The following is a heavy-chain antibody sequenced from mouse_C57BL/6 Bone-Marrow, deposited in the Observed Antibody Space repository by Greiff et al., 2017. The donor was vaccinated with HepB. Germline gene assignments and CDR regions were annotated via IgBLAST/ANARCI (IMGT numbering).Heavy chain of an antibody. J-gene: IGHJ2*01. CDR3: ARGTCSRGY. CDR1: GYTFTSYW. V-gene: IGHV1-50*01. Sequence: QVQLQQPGAELVKPGASVKLSCKASGYTFTSYWMQWVKQRPGQGLEWIGEIDPSDSYTNYNQKFKGKATLTVDTSSSTAYMQLSSLTSEDSAVYYCARGTCSRGYWGQGTTLTVSS. D-gene: IGHD3-3*01. CDR2: IDPSDSYT.